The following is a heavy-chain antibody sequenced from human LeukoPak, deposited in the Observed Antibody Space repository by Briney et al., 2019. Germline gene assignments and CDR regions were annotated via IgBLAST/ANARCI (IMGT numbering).Heavy chain of an antibody. CDR1: GYTFTSYY. D-gene: IGHD5-12*01. V-gene: IGHV1-46*01. J-gene: IGHJ4*02. CDR3: ARDGVLYSGYDVSRY. CDR2: INPSGGSP. Sequence: ASVKVSCKASGYTFTSYYMHWVRQAPGQGLEWMGIINPSGGSPSYAQKFQGRFTMTRYMSTSTVYMELSSLRSEDTAVYYCARDGVLYSGYDVSRYWGQGTLVTVSS.